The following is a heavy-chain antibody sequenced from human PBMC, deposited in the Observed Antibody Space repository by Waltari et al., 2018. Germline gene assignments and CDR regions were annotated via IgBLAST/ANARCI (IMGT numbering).Heavy chain of an antibody. D-gene: IGHD2-21*01. Sequence: EVQLVESGGGLVQPGGSLRLSCAASGFTFRSYSMNWVRQAPGKGLEWVSYISSSSSTIYYADSVKGRFTISRDNAKNSLYLQMNSLRAEDTAVYYCATPPYSKRANMDVWGKGTTVTISS. CDR3: ATPPYSKRANMDV. CDR1: GFTFRSYS. V-gene: IGHV3-48*04. CDR2: ISSSSSTI. J-gene: IGHJ6*03.